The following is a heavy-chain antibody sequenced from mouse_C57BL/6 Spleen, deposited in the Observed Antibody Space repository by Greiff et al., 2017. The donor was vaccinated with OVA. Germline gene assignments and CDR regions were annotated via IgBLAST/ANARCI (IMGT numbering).Heavy chain of an antibody. CDR2: IDPSDSYT. CDR3: ARWSNYGVDY. Sequence: VQLQQPGAELVMPGASVKLSCKASGYTFTSYWMHWVKQRPGQGLEWIGKIDPSDSYTNYNQKFKGKATLSVDKSSSTSYMQLSSLTTEDSAVDYWARWSNYGVDYWGQGTSVTVSS. J-gene: IGHJ4*01. D-gene: IGHD2-5*01. V-gene: IGHV1-69*01. CDR1: GYTFTSYW.